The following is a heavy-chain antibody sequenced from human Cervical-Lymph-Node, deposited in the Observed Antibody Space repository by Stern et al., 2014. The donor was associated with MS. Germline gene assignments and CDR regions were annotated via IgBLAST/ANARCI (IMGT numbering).Heavy chain of an antibody. CDR3: ARQTYYDFWSGYTTNYYYGMDV. CDR1: GGSISSSSYY. V-gene: IGHV4-39*01. J-gene: IGHJ6*02. D-gene: IGHD3-3*01. CDR2: IYYSGST. Sequence: QVQLQESGPGLVKPSETLSLTCTVSGGSISSSSYYWGWIRQPPGKGLEWIGSIYYSGSTYYNPSLKSRVTISVDTSKNQFSLQLASVTAADTAVYYCARQTYYDFWSGYTTNYYYGMDVWGQGTTVTVSS.